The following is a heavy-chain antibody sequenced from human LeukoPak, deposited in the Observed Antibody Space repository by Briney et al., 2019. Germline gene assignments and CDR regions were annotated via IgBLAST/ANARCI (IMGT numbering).Heavy chain of an antibody. Sequence: ASVKVSCKASGYTFTSYGISWVRQAPGQGLEWMGWINTYDGKTNYAQKFQGRVTMTTDTSTSTVYMELRSLRSDDTAVYYCAKRREGNWFDPWGQGTLVTVSS. CDR1: GYTFTSYG. J-gene: IGHJ5*02. CDR3: AKRREGNWFDP. D-gene: IGHD5-24*01. V-gene: IGHV1-18*01. CDR2: INTYDGKT.